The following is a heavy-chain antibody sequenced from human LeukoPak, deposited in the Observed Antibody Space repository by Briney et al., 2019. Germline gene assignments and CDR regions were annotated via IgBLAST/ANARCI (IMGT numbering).Heavy chain of an antibody. Sequence: SQTLSLTCTVSGGSISSGSYYWSWPRQPAGRGLEWIGRIYTSGSTNYNPTLKSRVTISVDTSTNQFSLKLSSVTAADTAVYYCARDGGSTTPWDWFDPWGQGTLVTVSS. CDR2: IYTSGST. J-gene: IGHJ5*02. V-gene: IGHV4-61*02. CDR1: GGSISSGSYY. D-gene: IGHD2-15*01. CDR3: ARDGGSTTPWDWFDP.